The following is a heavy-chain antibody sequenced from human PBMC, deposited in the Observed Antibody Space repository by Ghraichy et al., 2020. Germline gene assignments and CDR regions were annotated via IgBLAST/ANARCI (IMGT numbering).Heavy chain of an antibody. J-gene: IGHJ4*02. D-gene: IGHD3-9*01. V-gene: IGHV3-7*01. CDR2: IKQNGSEK. Sequence: GGSLRLSCPVSGFTFRNHWMSWVRQAPGKGLEWVANIKQNGSEKKYVDSVKGRFTISRDNAKNSLYLQMNSLRAEDTAMYYCARAVLRYFDWPDYWGQETLVTVSS. CDR3: ARAVLRYFDWPDY. CDR1: GFTFRNHW.